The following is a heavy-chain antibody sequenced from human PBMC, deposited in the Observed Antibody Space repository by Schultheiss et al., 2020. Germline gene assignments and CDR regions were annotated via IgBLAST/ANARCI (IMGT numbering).Heavy chain of an antibody. CDR2: IYHSGST. Sequence: SETLSLTCAVSGGSISSSNWWSWVRQPPGKGLEWIGEIYHSGSTNYNPSLKSRVTISVDKSKNQFSLKLSSVTAADTAVYYCARDLVGATYYYYYMDVWGAGTSVTVSS. D-gene: IGHD1-26*01. V-gene: IGHV4-4*02. CDR3: ARDLVGATYYYYYMDV. J-gene: IGHJ6*03. CDR1: GGSISSSNW.